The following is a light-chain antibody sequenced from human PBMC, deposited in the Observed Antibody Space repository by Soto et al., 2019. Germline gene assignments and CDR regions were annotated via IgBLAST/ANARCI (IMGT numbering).Light chain of an antibody. V-gene: IGKV3-11*01. J-gene: IGKJ4*01. CDR2: DAS. CDR1: QSVGTS. CDR3: PQCVAWPLLT. Sequence: ETVLTQSPATLSLSPGQRATLSCRASQSVGTSLAWYQQKPGQAPRLLIYDASTRATDIPARFSGSGSGTDFTLTISSLEPEDFAVYYCPQCVAWPLLTIGGGTKVEL.